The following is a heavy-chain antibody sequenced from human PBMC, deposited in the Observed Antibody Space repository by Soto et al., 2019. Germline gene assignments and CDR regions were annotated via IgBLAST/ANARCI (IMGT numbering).Heavy chain of an antibody. V-gene: IGHV3-7*03. Sequence: EVQLVESGGGVVQPGGSLRLSCAASGFTFSSYWMSWVRQAPGKGLEWVANIKQDGSEKYYVDSVKGRFTISRDNAKNSLYLQMNSLRAEEAAVYYCARAYYGDYPNNWFDPWGQGTLVNVSS. CDR2: IKQDGSEK. CDR3: ARAYYGDYPNNWFDP. D-gene: IGHD4-17*01. CDR1: GFTFSSYW. J-gene: IGHJ5*02.